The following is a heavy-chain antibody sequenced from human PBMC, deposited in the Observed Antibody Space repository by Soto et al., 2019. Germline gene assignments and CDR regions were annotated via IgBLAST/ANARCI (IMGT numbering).Heavy chain of an antibody. D-gene: IGHD5-18*01. CDR2: IGTAGDT. J-gene: IGHJ6*02. V-gene: IGHV3-13*01. CDR3: ARAGYSYGYYYYGMDV. CDR1: GFTFSSYD. Sequence: GGSLRLSCAASGFTFSSYDMHWVRQATGKGLEWVSAIGTAGDTYYPGSVKGRFTISRENAKNSLYLQMNSLRAGDTVVYYCARAGYSYGYYYYGMDVWGQGTTVTVSS.